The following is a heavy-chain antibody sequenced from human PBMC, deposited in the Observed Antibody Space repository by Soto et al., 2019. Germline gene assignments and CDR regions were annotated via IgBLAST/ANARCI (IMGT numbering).Heavy chain of an antibody. V-gene: IGHV1-46*01. CDR3: VRALGALTSPIYNSYGMDV. J-gene: IGHJ6*02. CDR2: INPSGFTT. Sequence: QVQLVQSGAEVKKTGASVKISCKASGYTFTSYYIHCLRQAPGQVLECVGMINPSGFTTSYAQKFQGRVTMTRDTSTSTVYMELSSLRSQDTAVYYCVRALGALTSPIYNSYGMDVWGQGTTVTVSS. D-gene: IGHD2-2*01. CDR1: GYTFTSYY.